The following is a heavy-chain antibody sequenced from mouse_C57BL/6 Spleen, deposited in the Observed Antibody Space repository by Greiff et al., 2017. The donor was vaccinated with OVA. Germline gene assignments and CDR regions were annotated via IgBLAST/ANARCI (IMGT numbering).Heavy chain of an antibody. V-gene: IGHV5-4*03. CDR1: GFTFSSYA. Sequence: EVKLVESGGGLVKPGGSLKLSCAASGFTFSSYAMSWVRQTPEKRLEWVATISDGGSYTYYPDNVKGRFTISRDNAKNNLYLQMSHLKSEDTAMYYCARAPDYFDYWGQGTTLTVSS. CDR3: ARAPDYFDY. J-gene: IGHJ2*01. CDR2: ISDGGSYT.